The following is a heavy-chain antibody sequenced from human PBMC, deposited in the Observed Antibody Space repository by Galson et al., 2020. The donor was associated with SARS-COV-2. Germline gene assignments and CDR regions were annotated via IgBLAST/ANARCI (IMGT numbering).Heavy chain of an antibody. D-gene: IGHD1-26*01. Sequence: LRLSCAVSGGSVSSGAFSWSWIRQPPGKGLEWIGYIYDSVNTYYNPSLKSQVSISVDRSKNQFSLNLNSVTAADTAVYYCARGQQTELLTPFDFWGQGTLVTVSS. V-gene: IGHV4-30-2*01. CDR3: ARGQQTELLTPFDF. J-gene: IGHJ4*02. CDR2: IYDSVNT. CDR1: GGSVSSGAFS.